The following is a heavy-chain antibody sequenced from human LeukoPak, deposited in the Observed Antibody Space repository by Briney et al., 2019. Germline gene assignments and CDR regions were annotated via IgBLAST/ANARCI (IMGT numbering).Heavy chain of an antibody. V-gene: IGHV3-23*01. CDR1: GFTFGTYA. CDR2: ISGSDDGT. J-gene: IGHJ6*03. D-gene: IGHD2-8*01. CDR3: AKDRCSNGVGCYYYYMDV. Sequence: GGSLRLSCAASGFTFGTYAMSWVRQIPGKGLEWVSAISGSDDGTYYADSVKGRFSISRDSSKNILYLQMNSLRAEDTAVYYCAKDRCSNGVGCYYYYMDVWGKGTTVTISS.